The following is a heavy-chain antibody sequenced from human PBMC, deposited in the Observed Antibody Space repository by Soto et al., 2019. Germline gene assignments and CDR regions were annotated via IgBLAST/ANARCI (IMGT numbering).Heavy chain of an antibody. CDR1: GYTFTSYY. V-gene: IGHV1-46*01. J-gene: IGHJ5*02. CDR2: IKPSGGST. D-gene: IGHD2-21*02. Sequence: QVQLVQSGAEVKKPGASVKVSCKASGYTFTSYYMHWVRQAPGQGLEWMGIIKPSGGSTSYAQKFQGRVTMTRDTSTSKVYMELSSVRAEDTAVYYCAREGIGAYCGGDCYLRFDPWGQGTLVTVSS. CDR3: AREGIGAYCGGDCYLRFDP.